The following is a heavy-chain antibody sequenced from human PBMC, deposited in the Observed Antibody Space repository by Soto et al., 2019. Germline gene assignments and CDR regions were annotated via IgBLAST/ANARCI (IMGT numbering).Heavy chain of an antibody. V-gene: IGHV1-46*03. J-gene: IGHJ3*02. Sequence: QVQLVQSGAEVKKPGASVKVSCKASGYTFTSYYMHWVRQAPGQGLEWMGIINPSGGSTSYAQKFQGRVTMTRDTSTSTVYMELSSLRSEDTAVYYCAMIVVVRGAFDIWGQGTMVTVSS. D-gene: IGHD3-22*01. CDR1: GYTFTSYY. CDR2: INPSGGST. CDR3: AMIVVVRGAFDI.